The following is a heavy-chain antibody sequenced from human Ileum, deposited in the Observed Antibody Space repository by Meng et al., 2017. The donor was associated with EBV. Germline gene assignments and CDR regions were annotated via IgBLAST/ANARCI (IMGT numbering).Heavy chain of an antibody. V-gene: IGHV1-8*01. Sequence: QVQRVQSGAEVKKPGASVKVSCKASGYTFTNYDISWVRQATGQGLEWMGWMNPKTGTAHYAQKFQGRVSMTRDTSITTAYMELSSPTSEDTAVYYCVRTLERGDYWGQGTLVTVSS. J-gene: IGHJ4*02. CDR3: VRTLERGDY. CDR1: GYTFTNYD. D-gene: IGHD5-24*01. CDR2: MNPKTGTA.